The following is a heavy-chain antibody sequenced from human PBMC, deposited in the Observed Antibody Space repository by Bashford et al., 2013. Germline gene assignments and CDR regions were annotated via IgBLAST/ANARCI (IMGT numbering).Heavy chain of an antibody. CDR1: GGSISSADFY. CDR2: IYYSGST. V-gene: IGHV4-31*03. Sequence: SETLSLTCTVSGGSISSADFYWSWIRQHPGKGLEWIGTIYYSGSTYYNPSLKGRFTISRDNSKNSQYLQMNSLRAEDTAVYYCASLYSGGFCSNAMDVWGQGTTVTVSS. CDR3: ASLYSGGFCSNAMDV. D-gene: IGHD2-21*02. J-gene: IGHJ6*02.